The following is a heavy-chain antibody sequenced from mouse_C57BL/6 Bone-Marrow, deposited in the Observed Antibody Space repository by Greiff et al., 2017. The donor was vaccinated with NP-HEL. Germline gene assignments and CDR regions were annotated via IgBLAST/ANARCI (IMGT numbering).Heavy chain of an antibody. CDR1: GYSFTDYN. CDR3: ARSTLITTVVATRFDY. Sequence: EVQLHQSGPELVKPGASVKISCKASGYSFTDYNMNWVKQSNGKSLEWIGVINPNYGTTSYNQQFKGKATLTVDQSSSTAYMQLNSLTSDDSAVYYCARSTLITTVVATRFDYWGQGTTLTVSS. CDR2: INPNYGTT. V-gene: IGHV1-39*01. J-gene: IGHJ2*01. D-gene: IGHD1-1*01.